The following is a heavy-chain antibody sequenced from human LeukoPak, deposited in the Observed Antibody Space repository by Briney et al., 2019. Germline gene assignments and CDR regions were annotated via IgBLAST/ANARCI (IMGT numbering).Heavy chain of an antibody. V-gene: IGHV3-7*03. D-gene: IGHD6-19*01. CDR2: INQDGSQK. J-gene: IGHJ4*02. Sequence: GSLRLSCAGSGFTFSSHWIGWVRQAPGKGLEWVAHINQDGSQKYYVDSVEGRFAISRDNAKNSLYLQMNSLRAEDTAVYYCAKGCSGWYLDYWGQGTLVTVSS. CDR3: AKGCSGWYLDY. CDR1: GFTFSSHW.